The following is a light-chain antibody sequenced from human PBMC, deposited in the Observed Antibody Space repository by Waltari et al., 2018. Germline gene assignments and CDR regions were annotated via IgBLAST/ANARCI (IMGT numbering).Light chain of an antibody. J-gene: IGLJ2*01. CDR3: SSRDSGPNHLVV. CDR1: RLRSSY. Sequence: SSELTQDPAVSVAFGQTLRITCQGDRLRSSYVRWYQQKPGQAPLLIVYGYNQRPAGIPDRFSGSYSGDTASLTITGTQAEDEGDYLCSSRDSGPNHLVVFGGGTRLTVL. CDR2: GYN. V-gene: IGLV3-19*01.